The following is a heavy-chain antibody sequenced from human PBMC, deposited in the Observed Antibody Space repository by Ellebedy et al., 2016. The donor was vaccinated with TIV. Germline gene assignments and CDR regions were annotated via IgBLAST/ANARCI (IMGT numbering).Heavy chain of an antibody. D-gene: IGHD6-13*01. V-gene: IGHV1-24*01. J-gene: IGHJ6*02. CDR3: ATDLGYSSSWYGGGRHYGMDV. CDR1: GYTLTELS. CDR2: FDPEDGET. Sequence: ASVKVSCXVSGYTLTELSMHWVRQAPGKGLEWMRGFDPEDGETIYAQKFQGRVTMTEDTSTDTAYMELSSLRSEDTAVYHCATDLGYSSSWYGGGRHYGMDVWGQGTTVTVSS.